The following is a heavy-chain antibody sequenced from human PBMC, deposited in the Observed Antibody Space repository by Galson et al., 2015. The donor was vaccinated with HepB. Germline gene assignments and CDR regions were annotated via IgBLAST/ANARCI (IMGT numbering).Heavy chain of an antibody. V-gene: IGHV1-69*13. Sequence: SVKVSCKASGGTFSSYAISWVRQAPGQGLEWMGGIIPIFGTANYAQKFQGRVTITADESTSTAYMELSSLRSEDTAVYYCARDTDSSSWPSYYYYGMDVWGRGTTVTVSS. J-gene: IGHJ6*02. CDR1: GGTFSSYA. D-gene: IGHD6-13*01. CDR2: IIPIFGTA. CDR3: ARDTDSSSWPSYYYYGMDV.